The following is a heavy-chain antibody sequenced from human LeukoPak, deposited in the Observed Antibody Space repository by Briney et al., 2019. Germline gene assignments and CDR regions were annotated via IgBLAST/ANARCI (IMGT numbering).Heavy chain of an antibody. V-gene: IGHV1-46*01. J-gene: IGHJ4*02. D-gene: IGHD3-10*01. Sequence: GASVKVSCKASGYTFTGYYMHWVRQAPGQGLEWMGIINPSGGSTSYAQKFQGRVTMTRDMSTSTVYMELSSLRSEDTAVYYCARLITAYYYGSGTEDDDYWGQGTLVTVSS. CDR3: ARLITAYYYGSGTEDDDY. CDR1: GYTFTGYY. CDR2: INPSGGST.